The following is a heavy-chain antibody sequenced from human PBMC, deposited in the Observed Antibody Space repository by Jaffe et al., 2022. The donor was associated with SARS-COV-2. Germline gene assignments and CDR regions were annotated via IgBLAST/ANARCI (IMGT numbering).Heavy chain of an antibody. V-gene: IGHV3-30*18. CDR1: GFTFSSYD. Sequence: QVQLVESGGGVVQPGRSLRLSCAASGFTFSSYDMHWVRQAPGKGLEWVAVISYDGSNKYYADSVKGRFTISRDNSKNALYLQMNSLRVEDTAVYYCAKDPGRDRSSWYDGINYYGVDVWGQGTTVTVSS. J-gene: IGHJ6*02. D-gene: IGHD6-13*01. CDR3: AKDPGRDRSSWYDGINYYGVDV. CDR2: ISYDGSNK.